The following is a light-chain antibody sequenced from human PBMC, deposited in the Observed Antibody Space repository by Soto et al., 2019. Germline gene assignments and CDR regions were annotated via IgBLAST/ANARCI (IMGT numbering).Light chain of an antibody. Sequence: ETVMTQSPATLSLSPGERATLSCRASQSVGSYLAWYQQKPGQAPRLLIYGASTRATGIPARFSGSGSGTEFTLTISSLQSEDFAVYYCQQYNNWPPWTFGQGTKVDIK. CDR1: QSVGSY. V-gene: IGKV3-15*01. J-gene: IGKJ1*01. CDR2: GAS. CDR3: QQYNNWPPWT.